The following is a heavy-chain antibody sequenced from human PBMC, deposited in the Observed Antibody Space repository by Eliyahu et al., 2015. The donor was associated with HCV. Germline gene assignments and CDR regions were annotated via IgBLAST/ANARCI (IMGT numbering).Heavy chain of an antibody. D-gene: IGHD6-13*01. CDR1: GYTXTXXL. CDR2: INPKSGET. J-gene: IGHJ6*02. Sequence: HEQLVQSGAEVREPGASVKLSXPASGYTXTXXLKHWRRQVPGHGVXWMGWINPKSGETKYSQDFQGWVIMATNTSMTTAYMELSRLKSDDSAIYYCARESDFNVSSWYPGYYYGLDVWGQGTPVTVSS. CDR3: ARESDFNVSSWYPGYYYGLDV. V-gene: IGHV1-2*04.